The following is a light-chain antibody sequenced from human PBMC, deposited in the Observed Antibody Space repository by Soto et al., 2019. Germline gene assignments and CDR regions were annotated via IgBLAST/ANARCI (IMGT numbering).Light chain of an antibody. J-gene: IGKJ1*01. CDR2: AAS. CDR1: QSISKH. CDR3: QQLNSYPRT. V-gene: IGKV1-17*01. Sequence: DIQMTQSPSSLSASVEDRVIITCRASQSISKHLNWYQQKPGKAPKLLIFAASSLQSGVPSRFSGSGSGTEFTLTISSLQPEDFASYYCQQLNSYPRTFGQGTKVDIK.